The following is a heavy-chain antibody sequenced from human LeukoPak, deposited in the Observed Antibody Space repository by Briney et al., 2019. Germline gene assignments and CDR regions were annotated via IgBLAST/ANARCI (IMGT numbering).Heavy chain of an antibody. Sequence: GGSLRLSCAASGFTVSSNYMSWVRQAPGKGLEWVSVIYSGGSTYYADSVKGRFTTSRHNSKNTLYLQMNSLRAEDTAVYYCARGSWFGELLNSFDYWGQGTLVTVSS. CDR1: GFTVSSNY. CDR2: IYSGGST. V-gene: IGHV3-53*04. D-gene: IGHD3-10*01. CDR3: ARGSWFGELLNSFDY. J-gene: IGHJ4*02.